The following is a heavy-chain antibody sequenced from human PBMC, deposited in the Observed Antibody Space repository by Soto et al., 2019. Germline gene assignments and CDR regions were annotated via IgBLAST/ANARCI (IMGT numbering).Heavy chain of an antibody. D-gene: IGHD3-9*01. Sequence: GLDLEWLALIYWDDDKRYSPSLKSRLTITKDTSKNQVVLTMTNMDPVDTATYYCAHSPPPSLDGNWFDPWGQGTLVTVSS. CDR2: IYWDDDK. V-gene: IGHV2-5*02. J-gene: IGHJ5*02. CDR3: AHSPPPSLDGNWFDP.